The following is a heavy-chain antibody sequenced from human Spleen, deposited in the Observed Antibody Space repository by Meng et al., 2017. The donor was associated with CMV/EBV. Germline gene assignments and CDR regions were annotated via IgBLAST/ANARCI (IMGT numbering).Heavy chain of an antibody. CDR1: GYIFSGAA. CDR2: IRTQPNNYAA. V-gene: IGHV3-73*01. D-gene: IGHD2-2*01. J-gene: IGHJ5*02. Sequence: GGSLRLSCAASGYIFSGAAIHWVRQAPGKGLEWIGRIRTQPNNYAAEYAASVSGRFTISRDDSKQTAYLEMSALKTEDTAVCYCARLWSTGGFDPWGQGTLVTVSS. CDR3: ARLWSTGGFDP.